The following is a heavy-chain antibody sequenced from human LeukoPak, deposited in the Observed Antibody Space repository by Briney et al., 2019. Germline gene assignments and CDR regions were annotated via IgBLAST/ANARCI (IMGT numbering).Heavy chain of an antibody. CDR2: INPNSGGT. CDR1: GYTFTGYY. CDR3: ASERAYCDGDCYPANLYYFDY. V-gene: IGHV1-2*02. D-gene: IGHD2-21*01. Sequence: ASVKVSCKASGYTFTGYYMHWVRQAPGQGLEWMGWINPNSGGTNYAQKFQGRVTMTRDTSISTAYMELSRLRSDDTAVYYCASERAYCDGDCYPANLYYFDYWGQGTLVTVSS. J-gene: IGHJ4*02.